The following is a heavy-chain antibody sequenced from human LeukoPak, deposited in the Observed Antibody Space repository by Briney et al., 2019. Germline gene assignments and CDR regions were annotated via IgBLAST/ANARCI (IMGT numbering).Heavy chain of an antibody. J-gene: IGHJ5*02. CDR3: ARDRATVGSYNWFDP. CDR1: GYTFTGSY. V-gene: IGHV1-2*02. CDR2: INPTGGAT. Sequence: PSVKVSRKASGYTFTGSYIHWARQAPGQRLEWMGWINPTGGATKYGQKFQGRVTMTRDTSITTAYMELSRLTSDDTAVYYCARDRATVGSYNWFDPWGQGTLVTVSS. D-gene: IGHD3-10*01.